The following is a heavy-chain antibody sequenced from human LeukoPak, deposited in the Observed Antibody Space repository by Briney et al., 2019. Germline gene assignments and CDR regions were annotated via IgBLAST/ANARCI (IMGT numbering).Heavy chain of an antibody. CDR2: ISGSGGST. CDR3: AKRGHCEFLRYFDWLPPDFDY. J-gene: IGHJ4*02. V-gene: IGHV3-23*01. Sequence: GGSLRLSCAASGFTFSSYAMSWVRQAPGKGLEWVSAISGSGGSTYYADSVKGRFTISRDNSKNTLYLQMNSLRAEDTAVYYCAKRGHCEFLRYFDWLPPDFDYWGQGTLVTVSS. D-gene: IGHD3-9*01. CDR1: GFTFSSYA.